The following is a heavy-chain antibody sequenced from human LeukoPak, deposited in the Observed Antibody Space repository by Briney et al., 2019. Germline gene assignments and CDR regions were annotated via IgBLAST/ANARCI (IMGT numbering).Heavy chain of an antibody. Sequence: SETLSLTCAVYGGSFSGYYWSRIRQPPGKGLEWIGEINHSGSTNYNPSLKSRVTISVDTSKNQFSLKLSSVTAADTDVYYCARGGMTIFGVVIGRAFDYWGQGTLVTVSS. CDR3: ARGGMTIFGVVIGRAFDY. CDR1: GGSFSGYY. J-gene: IGHJ4*02. CDR2: INHSGST. D-gene: IGHD3-3*01. V-gene: IGHV4-34*01.